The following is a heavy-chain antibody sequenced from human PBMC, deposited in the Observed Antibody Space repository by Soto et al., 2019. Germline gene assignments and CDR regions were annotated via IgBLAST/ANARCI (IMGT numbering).Heavy chain of an antibody. CDR3: ARDAVAGNGLGDCFVP. D-gene: IGHD6-19*01. CDR2: IHGSGGAT. CDR1: GFTFSNYA. J-gene: IGHJ5*02. Sequence: PGGSLRLSCVASGFTFSNYAMCWVRQAQGKGLEWVSSIHGSGGATYHADSVKGRFTISRDDSKNTLYLQMNSLRVEDTAVYCCARDAVAGNGLGDCFVPWGQGTLVTVSS. V-gene: IGHV3-23*01.